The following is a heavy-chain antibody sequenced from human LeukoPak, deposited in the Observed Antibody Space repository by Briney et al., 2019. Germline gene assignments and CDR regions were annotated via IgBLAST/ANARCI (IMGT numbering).Heavy chain of an antibody. CDR3: ARDKITIFGVAIDY. D-gene: IGHD3-3*01. Sequence: GGSLRLSCAASGFTFSSYSMNWVRQARGKGLEWVSSISSSSSYIYYTDSVRGRFTISRDNAKNSLYLQMNSLRAEDTAVYYCARDKITIFGVAIDYWGQGTLVTVSS. J-gene: IGHJ4*02. V-gene: IGHV3-21*01. CDR1: GFTFSSYS. CDR2: ISSSSSYI.